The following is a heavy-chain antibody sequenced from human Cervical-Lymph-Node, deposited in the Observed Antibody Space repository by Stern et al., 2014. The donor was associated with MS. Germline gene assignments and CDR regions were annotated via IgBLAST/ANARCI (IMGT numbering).Heavy chain of an antibody. CDR1: GGSVSNGLYY. V-gene: IGHV4-61*01. D-gene: IGHD3-3*01. J-gene: IGHJ4*02. Sequence: QLQLQESGPGLVKPSETLSLTCTVYGGSVSNGLYYWSWIRQPPGKGLEWIGCMSHSGSANYNPSLKSRVTISVDTSNNQFSLNLSSVTAADTAVYYCARDALTILGTDSWGQGTLVTVSS. CDR3: ARDALTILGTDS. CDR2: MSHSGSA.